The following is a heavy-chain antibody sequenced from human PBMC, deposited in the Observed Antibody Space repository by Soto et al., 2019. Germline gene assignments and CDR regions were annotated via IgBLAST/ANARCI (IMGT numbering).Heavy chain of an antibody. Sequence: GGSLRLSCAASGFTFSSYGMHWVRQAPGKGLEWVAVIWYDGSNKYYADSVKGRFTISRDNSKNTLYLQMNSLRAVDTAVYSCARRWGYDAFDIWGQGTMVTVSS. CDR3: ARRWGYDAFDI. CDR2: IWYDGSNK. J-gene: IGHJ3*02. D-gene: IGHD3-16*01. CDR1: GFTFSSYG. V-gene: IGHV3-33*01.